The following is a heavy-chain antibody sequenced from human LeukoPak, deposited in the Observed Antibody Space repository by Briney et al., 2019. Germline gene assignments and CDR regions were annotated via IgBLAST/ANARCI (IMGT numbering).Heavy chain of an antibody. CDR1: GCTFSSYA. Sequence: APVKVSCKASGCTFSSYAISWVRQAPGQGLEWRGGIIPIFGTANYAQTFQGRVTMTRDTSISTAYMGLSRLRSDDTAVYYCASNGRNSSSWLLRVVQLDYWGQGTLVTVSS. D-gene: IGHD6-13*01. CDR3: ASNGRNSSSWLLRVVQLDY. CDR2: IIPIFGTA. V-gene: IGHV1-69*05. J-gene: IGHJ4*02.